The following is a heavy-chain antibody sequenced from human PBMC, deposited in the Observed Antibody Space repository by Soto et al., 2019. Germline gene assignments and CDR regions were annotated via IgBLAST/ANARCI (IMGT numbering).Heavy chain of an antibody. J-gene: IGHJ4*02. CDR3: ASGYSSGCYLIY. D-gene: IGHD6-19*01. CDR1: GSSISSYY. Sequence: SETLSLTCTVSGSSISSYYWSWIRQPPGKGLEWIGYIYYSGSTNYNPSLKSRVTISVDTSKNQFSLKLSSVTAADTAVYYCASGYSSGCYLIYCGKGTLVTVSS. V-gene: IGHV4-59*08. CDR2: IYYSGST.